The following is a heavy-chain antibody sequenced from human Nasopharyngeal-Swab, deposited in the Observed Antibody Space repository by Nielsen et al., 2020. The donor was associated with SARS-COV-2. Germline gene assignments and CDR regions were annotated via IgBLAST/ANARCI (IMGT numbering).Heavy chain of an antibody. CDR2: MYDYEYT. J-gene: IGHJ3*02. CDR1: GASMSGYS. CDR3: ARENWQLANVFDI. Sequence: SETLSFTCTVSGASMSGYSWSWIRQPPGKGLEWIAFMYDYEYTNYNPSLRGRATISLDTSKNQFSLKVTSVTAADTAVYYCARENWQLANVFDIWGQGTMVTVSS. D-gene: IGHD6-19*01. V-gene: IGHV4-59*01.